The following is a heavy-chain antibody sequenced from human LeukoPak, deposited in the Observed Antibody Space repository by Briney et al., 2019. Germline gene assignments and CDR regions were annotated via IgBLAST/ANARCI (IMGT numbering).Heavy chain of an antibody. Sequence: SETLSLTCTVSGGSISSSSYYWGWIRQPPGKGLEWIGSIYYSGSTYYNPSLKSRVTISVDTSKNQFSLKLSSVTAADTAVYYCARTSRDPDYFDYWGQGTLVTVSS. V-gene: IGHV4-39*07. CDR2: IYYSGST. D-gene: IGHD2-21*02. J-gene: IGHJ4*02. CDR1: GGSISSSSYY. CDR3: ARTSRDPDYFDY.